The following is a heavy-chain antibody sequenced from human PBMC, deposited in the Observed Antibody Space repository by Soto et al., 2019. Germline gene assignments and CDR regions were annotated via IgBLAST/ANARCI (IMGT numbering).Heavy chain of an antibody. D-gene: IGHD3-10*01. Sequence: EVQLVESGGGVIQPGGSLRLSCAASGFTFSSNDRNWVRQAPGKGLEWVSLIYSGGSTYYADSVKGRFTISRDNSRNTLYLQMSSLRAEDTAVYYCARRPLLTGAPWGQLKMVTGSS. CDR2: IYSGGST. V-gene: IGHV3-53*01. J-gene: IGHJ3*01. CDR1: GFTFSSND. CDR3: ARRPLLTGAP.